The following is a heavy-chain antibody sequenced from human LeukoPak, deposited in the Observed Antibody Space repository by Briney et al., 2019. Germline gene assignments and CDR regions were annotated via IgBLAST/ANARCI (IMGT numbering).Heavy chain of an antibody. D-gene: IGHD1-1*01. CDR1: GGSISSYY. J-gene: IGHJ4*02. CDR2: IYYSGST. CDR3: ARNEDRNWHFDH. V-gene: IGHV4-59*08. Sequence: SETLSLTCTVSGGSISSYYWSWIRQPPGKGLEWIGYIYYSGSTNYNPSLKSRVTISVDTSKNQFSLKLSSVTAPDTAVYYCARNEDRNWHFDHWGQGTLVTVSS.